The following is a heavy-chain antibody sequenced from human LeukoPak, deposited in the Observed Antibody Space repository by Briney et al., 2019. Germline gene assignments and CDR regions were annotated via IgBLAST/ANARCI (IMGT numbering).Heavy chain of an antibody. CDR3: ALSGSYHRDSDY. CDR2: IIPIFGTA. V-gene: IGHV1-69*05. D-gene: IGHD1-26*01. CDR1: GGTFSSYA. J-gene: IGHJ4*02. Sequence: SVKVSCKASGGTFSSYAMSWVRQAPGQGLEWMGGIIPIFGTANYAQKFQGRVTITTDESTSTAYMELSSLRSEDTAVYYCALSGSYHRDSDYWGQGTLVTVSS.